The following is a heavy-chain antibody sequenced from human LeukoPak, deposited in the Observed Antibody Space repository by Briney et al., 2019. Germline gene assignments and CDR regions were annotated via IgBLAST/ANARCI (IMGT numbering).Heavy chain of an antibody. V-gene: IGHV4-59*01. Sequence: PSETLSLTCTVSGGSISSYYWSWIRQPPGKGLEWIGYIYYSGSTNYNPSLKSRVTISVDTSKNQFSLKLSSVTAADTAVYYCARVPAARWYFDLWGCGTLVTVSS. J-gene: IGHJ2*01. D-gene: IGHD6-25*01. CDR2: IYYSGST. CDR3: ARVPAARWYFDL. CDR1: GGSISSYY.